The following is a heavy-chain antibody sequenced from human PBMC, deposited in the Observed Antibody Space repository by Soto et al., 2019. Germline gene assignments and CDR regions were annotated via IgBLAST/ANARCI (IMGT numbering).Heavy chain of an antibody. V-gene: IGHV3-74*01. D-gene: IGHD6-6*01. J-gene: IGHJ4*01. CDR2: ISVDGGST. Sequence: EVQLVESGGGLVQPGGSLRLSCAASGFTLSDYWMHWVRQVPGKGLLWVSRISVDGGSTTYAVSVKGRFTISSDNDKNTFYLQMDTTLAVDTAIYYCAEAPDHRPFDFCGHGSMFTFSS. CDR3: AEAPDHRPFDF. CDR1: GFTLSDYW.